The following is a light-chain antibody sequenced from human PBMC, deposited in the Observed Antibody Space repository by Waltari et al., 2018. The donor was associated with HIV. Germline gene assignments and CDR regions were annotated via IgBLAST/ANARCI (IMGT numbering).Light chain of an antibody. J-gene: IGLJ3*02. V-gene: IGLV3-9*01. CDR2: RDN. CDR1: NIASQN. CDR3: QVWDSSTGV. Sequence: SYELTQQLSVSVALGQTAKITCGGNNIASQNVHWYQQRPGQAPVLVIYRDNIRPSGIPERFSGSNSGNTAILSISRVQAEDEGDYYCQVWDSSTGVFGGGTNLTVL.